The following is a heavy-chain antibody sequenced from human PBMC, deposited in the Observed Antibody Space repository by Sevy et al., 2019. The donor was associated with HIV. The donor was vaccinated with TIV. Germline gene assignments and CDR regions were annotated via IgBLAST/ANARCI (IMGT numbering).Heavy chain of an antibody. Sequence: GGSLRLSCAASGFTFSSYWMHWVRQAPGKGLVWVSRVNSDGSSTGYADSVKGRFTSSRDNAKNTLYLQMNSLRAEDTAVYYCARGAAAGTFDYWGQGTLVTVSS. J-gene: IGHJ4*02. CDR3: ARGAAAGTFDY. CDR1: GFTFSSYW. V-gene: IGHV3-74*01. D-gene: IGHD6-13*01. CDR2: VNSDGSST.